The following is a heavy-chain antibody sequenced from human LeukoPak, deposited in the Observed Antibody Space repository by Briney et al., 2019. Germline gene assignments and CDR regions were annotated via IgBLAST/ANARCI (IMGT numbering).Heavy chain of an antibody. CDR2: INHSGST. Sequence: SETLSLTCAVYGGSFSGYHWSWIRQPPGKGLEWIGEINHSGSTNYNPSLKSRVTISVDTSKSQVSLKLGSVTAADTAVYYCARRTQTTYYSGSGIAYWGQGTPVTVSS. J-gene: IGHJ4*02. V-gene: IGHV4-34*01. CDR3: ARRTQTTYYSGSGIAY. CDR1: GGSFSGYH. D-gene: IGHD3-10*01.